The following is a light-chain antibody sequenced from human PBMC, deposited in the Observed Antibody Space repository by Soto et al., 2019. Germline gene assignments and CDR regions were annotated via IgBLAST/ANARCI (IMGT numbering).Light chain of an antibody. Sequence: DIQMTQSPSSVSASVGDRVTITCRASQYISSWLAWYQQKPGKAPKLLIYAASTLHSGVPSRFSGSGSGTDFTLTINSLQPEDFATYYCQQGNSLPRTFGQGTKVEIK. CDR2: AAS. CDR1: QYISSW. J-gene: IGKJ1*01. V-gene: IGKV1-12*01. CDR3: QQGNSLPRT.